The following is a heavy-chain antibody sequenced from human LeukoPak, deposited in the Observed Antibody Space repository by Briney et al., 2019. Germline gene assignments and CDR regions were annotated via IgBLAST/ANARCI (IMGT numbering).Heavy chain of an antibody. V-gene: IGHV4-34*01. J-gene: IGHJ4*02. Sequence: SETLSLTCAVYGGSFSGYYWSWIRQPPGKGLEWIGEINHSGSTNYNPSLKSRVTISVDTSKNQFSLKLSSVTAADTAVYYCASIYQLPQEPIAAAGTPDLDYWGQGTLVTVSS. CDR3: ASIYQLPQEPIAAAGTPDLDY. CDR1: GGSFSGYY. CDR2: INHSGST. D-gene: IGHD6-13*01.